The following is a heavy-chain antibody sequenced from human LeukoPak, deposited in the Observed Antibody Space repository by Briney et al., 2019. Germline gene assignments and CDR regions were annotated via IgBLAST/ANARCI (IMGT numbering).Heavy chain of an antibody. V-gene: IGHV3-23*01. Sequence: GGSLRLSCAASGFTFSNHAMSWVRQAPGRGLEWVAAISGSGGRTYYADSVKGRFTISRDNSKNTLHLQMNSLRAEDTAVYHCARQLGYCSDGSCYFDYWGQGTLVTVSS. CDR1: GFTFSNHA. CDR2: ISGSGGRT. CDR3: ARQLGYCSDGSCYFDY. J-gene: IGHJ4*02. D-gene: IGHD2-15*01.